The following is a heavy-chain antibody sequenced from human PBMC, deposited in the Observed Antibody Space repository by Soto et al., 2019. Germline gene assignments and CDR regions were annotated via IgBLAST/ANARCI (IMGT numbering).Heavy chain of an antibody. CDR1: GYSFNNYW. Sequence: GAALKICCEGSGYSFNNYWNGWVRPMPRKGLEGMGIIDPGDSGTRYSPSFQGQVTISADQSISTAYLQGSSLSASDTDMYYCVRVLYYDSSGSLDYWGLGTLVTVSS. CDR2: IDPGDSGT. V-gene: IGHV5-51*01. D-gene: IGHD3-22*01. CDR3: VRVLYYDSSGSLDY. J-gene: IGHJ4*02.